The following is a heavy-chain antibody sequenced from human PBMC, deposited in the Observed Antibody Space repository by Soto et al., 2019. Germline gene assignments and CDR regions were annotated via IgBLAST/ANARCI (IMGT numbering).Heavy chain of an antibody. CDR3: ARRGYSSSWYYYYYYGMDV. Sequence: QVQLVQSGAEVKKPGASVKVSCKASGYTFTSYDINWVRQATGQGLEWMGWMNPNSGNTGYAQKFQGRVTMTRNTSIGTAYMELSSLRSEATAVYYCARRGYSSSWYYYYYYGMDVWGQGTTVTVSS. J-gene: IGHJ6*02. D-gene: IGHD6-13*01. V-gene: IGHV1-8*01. CDR2: MNPNSGNT. CDR1: GYTFTSYD.